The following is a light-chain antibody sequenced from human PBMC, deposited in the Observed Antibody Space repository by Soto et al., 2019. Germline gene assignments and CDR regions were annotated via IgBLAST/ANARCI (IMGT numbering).Light chain of an antibody. J-gene: IGKJ1*01. CDR2: AAS. CDR3: QQYNSYSPT. CDR1: QSLGSGY. V-gene: IGKV3-20*01. Sequence: EIVLTQSPGTLSLSPVDRATLSCMASQSLGSGYLAWYQQKPGQAPRILIYAASTRATGIPDRFSGSGSGTEFTLTISSLQPDDFATYYCQQYNSYSPTFGQGTKVDIK.